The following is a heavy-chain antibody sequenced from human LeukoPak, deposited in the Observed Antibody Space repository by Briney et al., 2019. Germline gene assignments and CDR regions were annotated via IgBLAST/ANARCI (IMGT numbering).Heavy chain of an antibody. CDR2: ISGSGGST. CDR3: AKDSGSGSYYDFDY. CDR1: GFTFSIYA. Sequence: GGSLRLSCAASGFTFSIYAMSWVRQAPGKGLEWVSAISGSGGSTYYADSVKGRFTISRDNSKNTPYLQMNSLRAEDTAVYYCAKDSGSGSYYDFDYWGQGTLVTVSS. J-gene: IGHJ4*02. V-gene: IGHV3-23*01. D-gene: IGHD1-26*01.